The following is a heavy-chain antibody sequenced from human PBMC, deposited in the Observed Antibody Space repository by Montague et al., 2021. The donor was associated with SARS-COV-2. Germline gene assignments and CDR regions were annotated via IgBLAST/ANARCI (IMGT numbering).Heavy chain of an antibody. V-gene: IGHV2-5*01. Sequence: WIRQSPGKALEWLALIYCNDDKRYSPSLKSRVTITKDTSKSQLVLKMTNMDPADTATFFCARAIKTGGLCLLDYWGQGTMVAVSS. J-gene: IGHJ4*02. D-gene: IGHD3-10*02. CDR3: ARAIKTGGLCLLDY. CDR2: IYCNDDK.